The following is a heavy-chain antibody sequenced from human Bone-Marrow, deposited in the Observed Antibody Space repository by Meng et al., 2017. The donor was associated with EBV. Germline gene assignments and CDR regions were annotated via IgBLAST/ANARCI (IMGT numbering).Heavy chain of an antibody. CDR2: IITIFGRT. CDR3: AREEGKLRLGDRLDS. V-gene: IGHV1-69*01. Sequence: QLWRSGDGGTKPVSAVTVSCMGSGGTFHSYACNWGRQAHGQGLELMGGIITIFGRTNYAQTFRGRVTIIADDSTSTAYMVSSSLTSEDTAVDYCAREEGKLRLGDRLDSWGQGTLVTVSS. D-gene: IGHD3-16*01. J-gene: IGHJ4*02. CDR1: GGTFHSYA.